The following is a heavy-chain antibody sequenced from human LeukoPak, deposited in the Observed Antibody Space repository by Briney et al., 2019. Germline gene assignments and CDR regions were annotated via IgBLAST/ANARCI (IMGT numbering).Heavy chain of an antibody. J-gene: IGHJ6*04. CDR1: GYTFTSYG. Sequence: ASVKVSCKASGYTFTSYGISWVRQAPGQGLEWMGRISAYNGNTNYAQKLQGRVTMTTDTSTSTAYMELRSLRSDDTAVYYCARESRYYDSSGYSDVWGKGTTVTISS. D-gene: IGHD3-22*01. CDR3: ARESRYYDSSGYSDV. CDR2: ISAYNGNT. V-gene: IGHV1-18*01.